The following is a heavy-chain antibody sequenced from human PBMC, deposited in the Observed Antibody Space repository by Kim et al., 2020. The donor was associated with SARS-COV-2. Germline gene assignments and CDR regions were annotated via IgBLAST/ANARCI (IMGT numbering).Heavy chain of an antibody. J-gene: IGHJ6*02. D-gene: IGHD6-13*01. CDR1: GFTFSSYA. V-gene: IGHV3-30*04. CDR3: AREGRQQLAQYYYGMDV. Sequence: GGSLRLSCAASGFTFSSYAMHWVRQAPGKGLEWVAVISYDGSNKYYADSVKGRFTISRDNSKNTLYLQMNSLRAEDTAVYYCAREGRQQLAQYYYGMDVWGQGTTVTVSS. CDR2: ISYDGSNK.